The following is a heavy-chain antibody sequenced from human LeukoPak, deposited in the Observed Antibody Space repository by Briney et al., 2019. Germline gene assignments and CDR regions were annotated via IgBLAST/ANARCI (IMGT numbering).Heavy chain of an antibody. CDR2: ISTSSIYI. CDR3: ARDRGVAPQFWTDLDY. J-gene: IGHJ4*02. CDR1: GFPFSLYS. Sequence: GGSLRLSCAASGFPFSLYSMNWVRQAPGKGLEWVSSISTSSIYIYYADSLKGRFTISRDNARNSLYLQMNSLRAEDTAVYFCARDRGVAPQFWTDLDYWGQGTLVTVSS. V-gene: IGHV3-21*01. D-gene: IGHD3-10*01.